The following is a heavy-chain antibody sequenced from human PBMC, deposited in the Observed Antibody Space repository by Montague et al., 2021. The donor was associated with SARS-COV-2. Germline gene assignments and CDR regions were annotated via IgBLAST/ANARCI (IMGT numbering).Heavy chain of an antibody. CDR1: GGSINDHY. V-gene: IGHV4-4*09. Sequence: SETLSLTCTVSGGSINDHYRSWIRQSPGKGLEWIGYISSNGKSNYNPSLKSRVTLSADTSRNEFSLKLDSVTAADTAIYFCARRDYYDRAYNYCAMDLWGRGIPVTVSS. D-gene: IGHD3-16*01. J-gene: IGHJ2*01. CDR3: ARRDYYDRAYNYCAMDL. CDR2: ISSNGKS.